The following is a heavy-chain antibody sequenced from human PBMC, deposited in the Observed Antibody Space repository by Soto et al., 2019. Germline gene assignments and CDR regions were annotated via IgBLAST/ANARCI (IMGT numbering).Heavy chain of an antibody. CDR1: GGTFSSYA. Sequence: QVQLVQSGAEVKKPGSSVKVSCKASGGTFSSYAISWVRQAPGQRLEWMGGIIPILGTANYAQKFQGRVTITADESTSTAYMELSSLRSEDTAVYYCASGFGYGDSYYFDYWGQGTLVTVSS. D-gene: IGHD4-17*01. V-gene: IGHV1-69*01. CDR2: IIPILGTA. J-gene: IGHJ4*02. CDR3: ASGFGYGDSYYFDY.